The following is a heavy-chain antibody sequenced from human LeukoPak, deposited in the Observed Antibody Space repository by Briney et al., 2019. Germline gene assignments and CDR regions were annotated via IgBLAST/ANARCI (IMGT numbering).Heavy chain of an antibody. D-gene: IGHD3-10*01. CDR3: AKYGKGGGSYYNEYYYYYYMDV. CDR2: IIGSGGST. J-gene: IGHJ6*03. Sequence: GGSLRLSCAASGFTFSSYGMSWVRQAPGKGLEWFSAIIGSGGSTYYADSVKGRFTISRDNSKNTLYLQMNSLRAEDTAVYYCAKYGKGGGSYYNEYYYYYYMDVWGKGTTVTISS. CDR1: GFTFSSYG. V-gene: IGHV3-23*01.